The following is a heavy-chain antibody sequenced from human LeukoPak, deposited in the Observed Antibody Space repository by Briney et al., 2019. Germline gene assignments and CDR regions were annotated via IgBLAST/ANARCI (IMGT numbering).Heavy chain of an antibody. D-gene: IGHD6-13*01. V-gene: IGHV4-39*07. Sequence: SETLSLTCTVSGGSIDSGDYYWGWVRQPPGKGLECIASIHYSGNTYYDPSLKSRVTLSVDASKNQFSLTLSSVTAADTAVYYCARDSGSIGSWYEGVWFDPWGQGTLVTVSS. CDR3: ARDSGSIGSWYEGVWFDP. J-gene: IGHJ5*02. CDR2: IHYSGNT. CDR1: GGSIDSGDYY.